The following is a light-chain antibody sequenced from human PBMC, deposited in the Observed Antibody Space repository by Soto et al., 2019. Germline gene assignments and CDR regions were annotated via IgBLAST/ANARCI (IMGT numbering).Light chain of an antibody. CDR1: QSVSSY. CDR3: QPRSNWPPWP. Sequence: EVGLTQSPAALSLSPGERATLSCRASQSVSSYLAWYQQKPGQAPRLLIYDASNRATGIPARFSGSGSGTDFTLTISSLEPEDFAVYYCQPRSNWPPWPFGQGTKVDI. J-gene: IGKJ1*01. V-gene: IGKV3-11*01. CDR2: DAS.